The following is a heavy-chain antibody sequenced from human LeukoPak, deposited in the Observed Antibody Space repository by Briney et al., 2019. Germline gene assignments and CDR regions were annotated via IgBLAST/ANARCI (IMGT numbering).Heavy chain of an antibody. Sequence: ASVKVSCKASGYTFTSYYMHWVRQAPGQGLEWMGIINPSGGSTSYAQKFQGRVTMTRDTSTSTVYMELSSLRSEDTAVYYCARGVMATITFDNWFDPWGQGTLVTVSS. V-gene: IGHV1-46*01. CDR1: GYTFTSYY. D-gene: IGHD5-24*01. CDR3: ARGVMATITFDNWFDP. J-gene: IGHJ5*02. CDR2: INPSGGST.